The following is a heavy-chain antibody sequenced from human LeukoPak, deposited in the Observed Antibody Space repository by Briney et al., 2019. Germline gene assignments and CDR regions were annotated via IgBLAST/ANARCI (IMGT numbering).Heavy chain of an antibody. D-gene: IGHD6-13*01. CDR1: GFTFSSYG. J-gene: IGHJ5*02. CDR2: IRYDGSNK. V-gene: IGHV3-30*02. CDR3: AKSIRAAAPGDP. Sequence: GGSLRLSCAASGFTFSSYGMHWVRQAPSKGLEWVAFIRYDGSNKYYADSVKGRFTISRDNSKNTLYLQMNSLRAEDTAVYYCAKSIRAAAPGDPWGQGTLVTVSS.